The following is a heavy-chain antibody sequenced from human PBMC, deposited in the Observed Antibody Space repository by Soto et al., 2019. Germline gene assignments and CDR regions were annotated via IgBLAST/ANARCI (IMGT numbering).Heavy chain of an antibody. CDR3: ARGWVVPADILGYYFDY. V-gene: IGHV1-69*06. CDR2: IIPIFGTA. Sequence: SVKVSCKASGGTFSSYAISWVRQAPGQGLEWMGGIIPIFGTANYAQKFQGRVTITADKSTSTAYMELSSLRSEDTAVYYCARGWVVPADILGYYFDYWGQGTLVTVSS. CDR1: GGTFSSYA. D-gene: IGHD2-2*01. J-gene: IGHJ4*02.